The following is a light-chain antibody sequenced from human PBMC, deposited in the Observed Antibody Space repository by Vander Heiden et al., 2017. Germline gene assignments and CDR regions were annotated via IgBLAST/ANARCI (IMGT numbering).Light chain of an antibody. CDR2: GNS. CDR1: SSKIGAGSE. J-gene: IGLJ1*01. Sequence: QSVLPQPHSVSRAPGQGVTISCTGGSSKIGAGSEGHRYQQLPGTAPKLIIYGNSKRPSGVPDRFSGSKSGTSASLAITGFQAEDEADYYCQSYDSSLSGYVFGTGTKVTVL. V-gene: IGLV1-40*01. CDR3: QSYDSSLSGYV.